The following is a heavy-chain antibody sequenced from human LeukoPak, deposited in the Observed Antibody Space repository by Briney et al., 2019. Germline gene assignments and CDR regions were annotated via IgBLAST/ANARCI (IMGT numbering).Heavy chain of an antibody. CDR3: ARDYLAVPAAIFSHTTIDAFDI. V-gene: IGHV4-39*02. Sequence: SETLSLTCTVSGGSISSSSYYWGWIRQPPGKGLEWIGSIYYSGSTYYNPSLKSRVTISVDTSKNQFSLKLSSVTAADTAVYYCARDYLAVPAAIFSHTTIDAFDIWGQGTMVTVSS. D-gene: IGHD2-2*02. CDR2: IYYSGST. CDR1: GGSISSSSYY. J-gene: IGHJ3*02.